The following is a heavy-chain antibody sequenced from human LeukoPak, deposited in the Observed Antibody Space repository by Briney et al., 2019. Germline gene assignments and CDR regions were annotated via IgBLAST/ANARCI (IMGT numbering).Heavy chain of an antibody. CDR2: IYYSGST. D-gene: IGHD3-22*01. J-gene: IGHJ4*02. CDR3: ARQGDYYDSSGYYPGLFDY. V-gene: IGHV4-59*01. CDR1: GGSISSYY. Sequence: QPSETLSLTCTVSGGSISSYYWSWIRQPPGKGLEWIGYIYYSGSTNYNPSLKSRVTISVGTSKNQFSLKLSSVTAADTAVYYCARQGDYYDSSGYYPGLFDYWGQGTLVTVSS.